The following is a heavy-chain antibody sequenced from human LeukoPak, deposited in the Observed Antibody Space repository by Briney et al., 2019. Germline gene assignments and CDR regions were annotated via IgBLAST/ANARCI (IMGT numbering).Heavy chain of an antibody. Sequence: GGSLRLSCAGSGFTFSTYWMSWVRQAPGKGLEWVANINQDGGEKHYVDSVKGRFTISRDNAKDSLDLQLNSLRGEDTAVYYCASGFSSSPYFDYWGQGTLVTVSS. CDR1: GFTFSTYW. CDR2: INQDGGEK. CDR3: ASGFSSSPYFDY. V-gene: IGHV3-7*02. D-gene: IGHD6-6*01. J-gene: IGHJ4*02.